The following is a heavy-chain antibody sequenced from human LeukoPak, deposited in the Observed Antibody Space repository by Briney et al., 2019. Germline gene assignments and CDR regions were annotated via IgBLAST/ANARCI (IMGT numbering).Heavy chain of an antibody. CDR1: GGSVSSYY. D-gene: IGHD3/OR15-3a*01. CDR3: ARYPKGLDDAFDV. V-gene: IGHV4-59*08. Sequence: SETLSLTCTVSGGSVSSYYWSWVRQPPGKGLEWIGYIYYSGSTNYNPSLKNRVTISVDTSKDQFSLKLNSVTAADTAVYYCARYPKGLDDAFDVWGQGTMVTVSS. CDR2: IYYSGST. J-gene: IGHJ3*01.